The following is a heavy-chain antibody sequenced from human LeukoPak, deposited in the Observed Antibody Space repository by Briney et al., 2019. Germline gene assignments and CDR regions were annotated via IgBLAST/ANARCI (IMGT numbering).Heavy chain of an antibody. D-gene: IGHD4-17*01. CDR2: ISSSGSTI. CDR1: GFTFSDYY. CDR3: ASTDDYGDYQVDY. J-gene: IGHJ4*02. V-gene: IGHV3-11*01. Sequence: GGSLRLSCAASGFTFSDYYMSWIRQAPGKGLEWVSYISSSGSTIYYADSVKGRFTISRDNAKNSLYLQMNSLRAEDTAVYYCASTDDYGDYQVDYWGQGTLVTVSS.